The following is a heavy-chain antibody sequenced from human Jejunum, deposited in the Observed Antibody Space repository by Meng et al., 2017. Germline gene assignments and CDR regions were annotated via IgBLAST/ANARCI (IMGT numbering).Heavy chain of an antibody. CDR2: ITSTGSSI. Sequence: GESLKISCTASGFTFSSYEMNWVRQAPGKGVEWISYITSTGSSIYYADSVRGRFTIYRDNGKNLLYLQMHSLRAEDTAVYYCARAVTGIDYWGQGTPVTVSS. J-gene: IGHJ4*02. CDR1: GFTFSSYE. V-gene: IGHV3-48*03. D-gene: IGHD1-1*01. CDR3: ARAVTGIDY.